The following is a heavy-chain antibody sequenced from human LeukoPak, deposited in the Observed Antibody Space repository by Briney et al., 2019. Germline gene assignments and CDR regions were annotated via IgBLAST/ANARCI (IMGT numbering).Heavy chain of an antibody. CDR2: IRSKANSYAT. D-gene: IGHD3-16*02. CDR3: TRREYDYVWGSYRYQYFDY. V-gene: IGHV3-73*01. CDR1: GFTFSGSA. J-gene: IGHJ4*02. Sequence: GGSLRLSCAASGFTFSGSAMHWVRQASGKGLEWVGRIRSKANSYATAYAASVKGRFTISRDDSKNTAYLQMNSLKTEDTAVYYCTRREYDYVWGSYRYQYFDYWGQGTLVTVSS.